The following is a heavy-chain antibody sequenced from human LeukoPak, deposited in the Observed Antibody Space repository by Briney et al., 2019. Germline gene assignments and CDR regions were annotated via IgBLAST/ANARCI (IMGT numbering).Heavy chain of an antibody. CDR1: GFTFSTYA. CDR3: ARELLGAFDY. V-gene: IGHV3-30-3*01. CDR2: ISYDGSKK. Sequence: GRSLRLPCAASGFTFSTYAMHWVRQALGKGLEWVAVISYDGSKKYYADSVKGRFTISRDNSKNTLYLQMNSLRAEDTTVYYCARELLGAFDYWGQGTLVTVSS. J-gene: IGHJ4*02. D-gene: IGHD7-27*01.